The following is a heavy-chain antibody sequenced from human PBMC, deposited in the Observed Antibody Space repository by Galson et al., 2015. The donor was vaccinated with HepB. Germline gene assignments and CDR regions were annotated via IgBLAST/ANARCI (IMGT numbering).Heavy chain of an antibody. Sequence: SVKVSCKASGGTFSSYAISWVRQAPGQGLEWMGGIIPIFGTANYAQKFQGRVTITADESTSTAYMELSSLGSEDTAVYYCAREVLVRGVIIVYYFDHCGQGTLVTVS. CDR1: GGTFSSYA. V-gene: IGHV1-69*13. CDR3: AREVLVRGVIIVYYFDH. D-gene: IGHD3-10*01. J-gene: IGHJ4*02. CDR2: IIPIFGTA.